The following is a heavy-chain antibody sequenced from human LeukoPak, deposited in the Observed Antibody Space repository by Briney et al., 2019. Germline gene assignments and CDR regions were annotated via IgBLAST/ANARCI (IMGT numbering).Heavy chain of an antibody. CDR3: ARGRVYGDYARY. Sequence: SETLSLTCAVYGGSFSGYYWSWIRQPPGKGLEWIGEINHSGSTNYNPSLKSRVTISVDTSKNQFSLKLSSVTAADTAVYYCARGRVYGDYARYWGQGTLVTVSS. J-gene: IGHJ4*02. D-gene: IGHD4-17*01. V-gene: IGHV4-34*01. CDR1: GGSFSGYY. CDR2: INHSGST.